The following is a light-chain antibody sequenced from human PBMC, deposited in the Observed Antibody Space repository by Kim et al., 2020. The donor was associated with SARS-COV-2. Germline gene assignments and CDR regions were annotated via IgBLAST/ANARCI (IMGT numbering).Light chain of an antibody. CDR1: QSVISN. CDR2: GAS. Sequence: LSPRASATLSCRASQSVISNLAWYHQKPGQVPRLLISGASSRATGIPDKFSCSGSGTDFTLTITRLEPEDFAVYYCQQYGNLPPSFGGGTKVDIK. CDR3: QQYGNLPPS. J-gene: IGKJ4*01. V-gene: IGKV3-20*01.